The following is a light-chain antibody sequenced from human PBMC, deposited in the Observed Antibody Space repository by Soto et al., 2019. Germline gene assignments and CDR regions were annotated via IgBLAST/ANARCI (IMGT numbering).Light chain of an antibody. J-gene: IGLJ2*01. CDR2: ADD. V-gene: IGLV6-57*02. CDR3: QSYDSSNVV. CDR1: SGSIASNY. Sequence: NFMLTQPHSASASPGKTVTISCTGSSGSIASNYVQWYQQRPGSAPTTVIYADDQRPSGVPDRFSGSIDSSSNSASLTISGLRTEDEADYYCQSYDSSNVVFGGGTKLTVL.